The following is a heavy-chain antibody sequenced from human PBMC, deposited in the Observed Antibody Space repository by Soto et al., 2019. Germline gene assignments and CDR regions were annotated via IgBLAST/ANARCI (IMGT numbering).Heavy chain of an antibody. Sequence: ASVKVSCKISGHTLTEFSIHWVRQAPGKGLEWMGGFDPEDGETIYAQKFQGRVTMTEDTSTDTAYMELSSLRSEDTAVYYCATGTTPYYYYGMDVWGQGTTVTVSS. V-gene: IGHV1-24*01. CDR1: GHTLTEFS. D-gene: IGHD1-26*01. J-gene: IGHJ6*02. CDR2: FDPEDGET. CDR3: ATGTTPYYYYGMDV.